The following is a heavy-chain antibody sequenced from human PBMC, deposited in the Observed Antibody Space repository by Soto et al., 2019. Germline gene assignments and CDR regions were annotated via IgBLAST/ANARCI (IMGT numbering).Heavy chain of an antibody. J-gene: IGHJ5*02. V-gene: IGHV3-30*18. CDR1: GFTFSNYG. Sequence: GGSLRLSCAASGFTFSNYGMHWVRQAPGKGLEWVAIISFDGNNKYYSDSVKGRFTISRDNSKNMVFLQMNSLRPEDTAVYYCVKPKEHFYDSSPGETWGQGTPVTVSS. CDR3: VKPKEHFYDSSPGET. CDR2: ISFDGNNK. D-gene: IGHD3-22*01.